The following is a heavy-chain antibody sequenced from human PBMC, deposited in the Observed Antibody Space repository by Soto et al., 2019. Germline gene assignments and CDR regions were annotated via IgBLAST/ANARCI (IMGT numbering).Heavy chain of an antibody. D-gene: IGHD6-13*01. Sequence: SETLSLTCTVSGGSIISCGYYWSWIRQHPGKDLEWIGYIYYSGSTYYNPSLKSRVIISVDTSKNQFSLKLSSVTAADTAVYYCASPRSSSIWFGGLGYYYYVLXVCGQGTTVXVSS. V-gene: IGHV4-31*03. CDR1: GGSIISCGYY. J-gene: IGHJ6*02. CDR3: ASPRSSSIWFGGLGYYYYVLXV. CDR2: IYYSGST.